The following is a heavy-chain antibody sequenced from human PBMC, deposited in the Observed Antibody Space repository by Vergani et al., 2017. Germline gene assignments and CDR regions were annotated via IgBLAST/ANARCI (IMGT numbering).Heavy chain of an antibody. Sequence: QVQLVESGGGVVQPGRSLRLSCAASGFTFSSSGMHWVRQAPGKGLEWVAVISYDGSNKYYADSVKGRFTISRDNSKNTLYLQMNSLRAEDTAVYYCANAGLGYSSGWYFDYGGQGTLVTVSS. D-gene: IGHD6-19*01. CDR1: GFTFSSSG. CDR2: ISYDGSNK. V-gene: IGHV3-30*18. CDR3: ANAGLGYSSGWYFDY. J-gene: IGHJ4*02.